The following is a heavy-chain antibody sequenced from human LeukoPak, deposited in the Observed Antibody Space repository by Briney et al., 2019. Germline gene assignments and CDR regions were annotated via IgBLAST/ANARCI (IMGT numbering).Heavy chain of an antibody. CDR3: ARVPIPPYSSSWYQPFDY. D-gene: IGHD6-13*01. V-gene: IGHV1-18*01. J-gene: IGHJ4*02. Sequence: ASVKVSCKASGYTFTIYDISWVRQAPGQGLEWMGWISAYNGNTNYAQKLQGRVTMTTDTSTSTAYMELRSLRSDDSAVYFCARVPIPPYSSSWYQPFDYWGQGTLVTVSS. CDR1: GYTFTIYD. CDR2: ISAYNGNT.